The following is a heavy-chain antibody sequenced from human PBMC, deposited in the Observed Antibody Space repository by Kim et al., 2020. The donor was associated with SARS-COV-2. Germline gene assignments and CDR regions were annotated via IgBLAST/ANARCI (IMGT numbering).Heavy chain of an antibody. CDR3: TRTVLPKLRGFGEVLGWFDP. CDR2: IRSRSYGGTT. J-gene: IGHJ5*02. Sequence: GGSLRLSCTVSGFSFSDSGMSWVRQAPGKGLEWVGVIRSRSYGGTTEYAASVKGRFTISRDDSNSIAYLQMNSLKTEDSAVYYCTRTVLPKLRGFGEVLGWFDPWGQGTLVTVSS. CDR1: GFSFSDSG. V-gene: IGHV3-49*04. D-gene: IGHD3-10*01.